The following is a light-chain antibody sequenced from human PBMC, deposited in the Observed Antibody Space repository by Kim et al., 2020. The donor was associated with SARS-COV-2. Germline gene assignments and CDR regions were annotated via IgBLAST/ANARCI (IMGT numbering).Light chain of an antibody. CDR2: DAS. CDR1: QSVRNTY. J-gene: IGKJ4*01. CDR3: QQYGSSPLT. Sequence: PGERATISCRASQSVRNTYLAWYQQKLGQAPRLLIYDASSRATGIPDRFSGSGSETDFTLTISRLEPEDLAVYYCQQYGSSPLTFGGGTKVDIK. V-gene: IGKV3-20*01.